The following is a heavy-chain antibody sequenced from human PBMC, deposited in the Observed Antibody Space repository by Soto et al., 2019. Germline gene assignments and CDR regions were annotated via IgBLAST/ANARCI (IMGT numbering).Heavy chain of an antibody. CDR2: IYYSGST. V-gene: IGHV4-39*01. Sequence: SETLSLTCTVSGGSISSSSYYWGWIRQPPGKGLEWIGSIYYSGSTYHNPSLKSRVTISVDTSKNQFSLKLSSVTAADTAVYYCASLPGTTVTQRFMDVWGKGTTVTVSS. CDR1: GGSISSSSYY. J-gene: IGHJ6*04. D-gene: IGHD4-4*01. CDR3: ASLPGTTVTQRFMDV.